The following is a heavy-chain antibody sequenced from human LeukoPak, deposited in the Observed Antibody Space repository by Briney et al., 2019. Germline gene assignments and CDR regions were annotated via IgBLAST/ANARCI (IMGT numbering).Heavy chain of an antibody. Sequence: GGSLRLSCAASGFTFSSYAIHWVRQAPGKGLEWVAVISYDGSNKYYADSVKGRFTISRDNSKNTLYLQMNSLRVEDTAVYYCASPYYYDSSGYYYAPDYWGQGTLVTVSS. J-gene: IGHJ4*02. CDR1: GFTFSSYA. CDR3: ASPYYYDSSGYYYAPDY. D-gene: IGHD3-22*01. V-gene: IGHV3-30-3*01. CDR2: ISYDGSNK.